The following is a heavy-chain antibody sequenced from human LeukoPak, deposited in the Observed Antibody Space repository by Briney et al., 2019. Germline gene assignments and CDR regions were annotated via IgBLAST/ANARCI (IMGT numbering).Heavy chain of an antibody. V-gene: IGHV3-53*01. J-gene: IGHJ4*02. CDR3: AKPPPLQPKTFDY. Sequence: PGGSLRLSCAASGFTVSSNYMSWVRQAPGKGLEWVSVIYSGGSTYYADSVEGRFTISRDNSKNTLHLQMNSLRAEDTAVYYCAKPPPLQPKTFDYWGQGTLVTVSS. D-gene: IGHD1-14*01. CDR2: IYSGGST. CDR1: GFTVSSNY.